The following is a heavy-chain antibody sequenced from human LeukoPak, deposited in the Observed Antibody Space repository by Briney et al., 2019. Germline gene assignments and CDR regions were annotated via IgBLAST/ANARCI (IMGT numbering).Heavy chain of an antibody. CDR2: IYPRDGST. V-gene: IGHV1-46*01. J-gene: IGHJ4*02. CDR3: ARDSEYLDFDY. CDR1: GYTFTSNY. Sequence: ASVKVSCKASGYTFTSNYIHWVRQAPGQGLEWMGMIYPRDGSTSYAQKFQGRVTVTRDTSTSTVHMELSGLRSEDTAVYYCARDSEYLDFDYWGQGTLVTVSS. D-gene: IGHD2-2*02.